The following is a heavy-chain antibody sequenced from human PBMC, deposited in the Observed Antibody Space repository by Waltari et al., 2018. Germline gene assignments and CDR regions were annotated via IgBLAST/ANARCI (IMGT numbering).Heavy chain of an antibody. Sequence: QVQLVQSGAEVKKPGASVKVSCKASGYTFTSYYMHWVRQAPGQGLEWMGITNPRGGSTSYAQKSQGRVTMTRDTSTSTVYRELSSRRSEDTAVYYWGGAERGGGGSEFDYWGQGTLVTVSS. CDR3: GGAERGGGGSEFDY. CDR2: TNPRGGST. J-gene: IGHJ4*02. V-gene: IGHV1-46*01. D-gene: IGHD5-12*01. CDR1: GYTFTSYY.